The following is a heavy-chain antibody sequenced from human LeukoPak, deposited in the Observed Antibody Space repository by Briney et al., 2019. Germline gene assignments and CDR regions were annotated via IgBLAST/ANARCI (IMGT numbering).Heavy chain of an antibody. J-gene: IGHJ4*02. CDR2: IAASGGSI. Sequence: GGSLRLSCAASGFTFSSYAMSWVRQAPGKGLEWVSAIAASGGSIHFADSVKGRFTISRDNSKNTMYLRMNSLSAEDTAVYYCAKVPFSGSYYPYFDSWGQGTLVTVSS. D-gene: IGHD1-26*01. CDR3: AKVPFSGSYYPYFDS. CDR1: GFTFSSYA. V-gene: IGHV3-23*01.